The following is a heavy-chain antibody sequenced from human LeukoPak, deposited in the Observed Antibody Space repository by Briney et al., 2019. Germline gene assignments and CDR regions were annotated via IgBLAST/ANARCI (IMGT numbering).Heavy chain of an antibody. D-gene: IGHD3-16*02. CDR1: GFTFSSYW. Sequence: PGGSLRLSCAASGFTFSSYWMLGVRQAPGKGLVWVSRIKSDENSTSYADSVKGRFTISRDNAKNTLYLQMNSLRAEDTAVYYCARDAGDYDYVWESYRLRGAFDIWGQGTMVTVSS. J-gene: IGHJ3*02. CDR3: ARDAGDYDYVWESYRLRGAFDI. V-gene: IGHV3-74*01. CDR2: IKSDENST.